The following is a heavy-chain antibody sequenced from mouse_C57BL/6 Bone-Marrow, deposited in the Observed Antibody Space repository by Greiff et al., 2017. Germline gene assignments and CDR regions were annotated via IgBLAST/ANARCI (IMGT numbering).Heavy chain of an antibody. CDR3: ARYGGYYSHFDY. CDR2: IYYSGTF. D-gene: IGHD2-12*01. J-gene: IGHJ2*01. V-gene: IGHV3-5*01. Sequence: EVKLMESGPGLVKPSQTVFLTCTVSGISFTTGNFSWSWLRQFQGNKLEGIGYIYYSGTFTDNPSLKSRTTISSNTPKNQFFLEMNSLTAEDTATYYCARYGGYYSHFDYWGQGTTLTVSS. CDR1: GISFTTGNFS.